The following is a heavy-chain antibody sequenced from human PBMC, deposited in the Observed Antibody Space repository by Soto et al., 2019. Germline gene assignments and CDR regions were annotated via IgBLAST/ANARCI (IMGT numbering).Heavy chain of an antibody. CDR2: IWYDGSNK. CDR1: GFTFSSYG. V-gene: IGHV3-33*01. CDR3: ARGSDVVVVAAGIDP. D-gene: IGHD2-15*01. Sequence: GGSLRLSCAASGFTFSSYGMHWVRQAPGKGLEWVAVIWYDGSNKYYADSVKGRFTISRDNSKNTLYLQMNSLRAEDTAVYYCARGSDVVVVAAGIDPWGQGTLVTVSS. J-gene: IGHJ5*02.